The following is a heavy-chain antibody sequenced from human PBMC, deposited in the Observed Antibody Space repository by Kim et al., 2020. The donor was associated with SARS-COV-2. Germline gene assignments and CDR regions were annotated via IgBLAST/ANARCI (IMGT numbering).Heavy chain of an antibody. Sequence: GGSLRLSCAASGFTFSSYAMSWVRQAPGKGLEWVSAISGSGGSTYYADSVKGRFTISRDNSKNTLYLQMNSLRAEDTAVYYCAKDAAARTRAGPNWFDPWGQGTLVTVSS. D-gene: IGHD6-13*01. V-gene: IGHV3-23*01. J-gene: IGHJ5*02. CDR3: AKDAAARTRAGPNWFDP. CDR2: ISGSGGST. CDR1: GFTFSSYA.